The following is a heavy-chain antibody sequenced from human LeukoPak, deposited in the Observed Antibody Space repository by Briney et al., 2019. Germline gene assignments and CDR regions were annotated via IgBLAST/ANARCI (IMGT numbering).Heavy chain of an antibody. D-gene: IGHD2-2*02. J-gene: IGHJ4*02. Sequence: SETLSLTCGVSGYSISSGYYWGWIRQPPGQGLEWIGSIYHSGSTYYNPSLKGRVTISVDTFKNQFSLKLRSVTAADTAVYYCARHRSSTSCYTGLDYWGQGTLVTVSS. V-gene: IGHV4-38-2*01. CDR2: IYHSGST. CDR1: GYSISSGYY. CDR3: ARHRSSTSCYTGLDY.